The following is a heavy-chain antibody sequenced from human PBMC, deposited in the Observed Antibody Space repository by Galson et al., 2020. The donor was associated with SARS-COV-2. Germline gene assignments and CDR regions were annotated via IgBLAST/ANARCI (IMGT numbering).Heavy chain of an antibody. CDR1: GFTFRYYY. Sequence: NSVASLRLSCAASGFTFRYYYMSWIRQAPGKGLEWVSYISSSGNTIYYADSVKGRFTMSRDNAKNSLYLQMNSLRAEDTAVYYCAREVRSSNNDAFDIWGQGTMVTVSS. CDR3: AREVRSSNNDAFDI. V-gene: IGHV3-11*04. J-gene: IGHJ3*02. D-gene: IGHD6-13*01. CDR2: ISSSGNTI.